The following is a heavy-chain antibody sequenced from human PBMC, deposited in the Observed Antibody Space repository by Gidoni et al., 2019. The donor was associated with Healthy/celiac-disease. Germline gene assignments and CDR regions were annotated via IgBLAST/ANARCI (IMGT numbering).Heavy chain of an antibody. CDR2: INPNSGGT. CDR3: ARDTNHDVAGLPNDY. V-gene: IGHV1-2*04. J-gene: IGHJ4*02. D-gene: IGHD6-19*01. Sequence: GLEWMGWINPNSGGTNYAQKFQGWVTMTRDTSISTAYMELSRLRSDDTAVYYCARDTNHDVAGLPNDYWGQGTLVTVSS.